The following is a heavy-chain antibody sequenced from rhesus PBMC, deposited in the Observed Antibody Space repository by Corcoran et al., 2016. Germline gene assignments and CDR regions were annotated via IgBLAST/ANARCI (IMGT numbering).Heavy chain of an antibody. CDR1: GGSFSTYW. CDR2: ISGNRRNT. D-gene: IGHD5-24*01. V-gene: IGHV4-80*01. Sequence: QVQLQESGPGLVKPSETLSLTCAVSGGSFSTYWWSWIRQPPGKGLEWIGEISGNRRNTTYTPSLKRRVTISRDASKNQFSLNLSSVTAADTAVYYCARYSGYTHFDYWGQGVLVTVSS. CDR3: ARYSGYTHFDY. J-gene: IGHJ4*01.